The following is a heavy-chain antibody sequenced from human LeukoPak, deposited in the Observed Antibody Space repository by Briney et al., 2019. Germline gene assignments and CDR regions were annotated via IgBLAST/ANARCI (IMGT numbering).Heavy chain of an antibody. CDR1: GGSISSYY. J-gene: IGHJ4*02. Sequence: SETLSLTCTVSGGSISSYYWSWIRQPPGKGLEWIGYIYYSGSTNYNPSLKSRVTISVDTSKNQFSLKLSSVTAADTAVYYCARGSEGVSSGYDIDYWGQGTLVTVSS. CDR3: ARGSEGVSSGYDIDY. V-gene: IGHV4-59*12. D-gene: IGHD3-22*01. CDR2: IYYSGST.